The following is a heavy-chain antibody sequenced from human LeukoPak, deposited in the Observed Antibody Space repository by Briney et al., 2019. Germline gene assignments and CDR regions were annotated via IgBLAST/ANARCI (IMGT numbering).Heavy chain of an antibody. CDR1: GGSIRSATYY. Sequence: SETLSLTCSVSGGSIRSATYYWGWIRQPPGKRREWIGSISYIGNTYYNPSVESRITISADTSKNQFSLKLSSVTAADTAVYYCVRDQGHFEVDYWGQGTLVTVSS. D-gene: IGHD2/OR15-2a*01. CDR2: ISYIGNT. J-gene: IGHJ4*02. CDR3: VRDQGHFEVDY. V-gene: IGHV4-39*07.